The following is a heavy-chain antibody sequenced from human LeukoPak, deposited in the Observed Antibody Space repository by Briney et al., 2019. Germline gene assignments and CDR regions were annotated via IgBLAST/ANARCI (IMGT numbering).Heavy chain of an antibody. Sequence: SETLSLTCTVSGGSISSGDHYWSWIRQPPGKGLEWIGYIYYSGSTYYNPSLKSRVTISVDTSKNQFSLKLSSVTAADTAVYYCARGPYGSGTYIGNYYYYGMDVWGQGTTVTVSS. D-gene: IGHD3-10*01. CDR3: ARGPYGSGTYIGNYYYYGMDV. CDR2: IYYSGST. J-gene: IGHJ6*02. CDR1: GGSISSGDHY. V-gene: IGHV4-30-4*01.